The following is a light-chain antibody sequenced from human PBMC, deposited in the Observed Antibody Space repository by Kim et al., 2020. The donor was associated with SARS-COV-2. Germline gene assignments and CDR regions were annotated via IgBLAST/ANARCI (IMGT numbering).Light chain of an antibody. CDR3: AAWDDSLNGVI. J-gene: IGLJ2*01. CDR1: TSNIGSNT. V-gene: IGLV1-44*01. CDR2: SNN. Sequence: ELTQPPSASGTPGQRVTISCSGSTSNIGSNTVNWYQQLPGTAPKLLIYSNNQRPSGVPDRFSVSKSGTSASLAISGLQSEDEADYYCAAWDDSLNGVIFGGGTQLTVL.